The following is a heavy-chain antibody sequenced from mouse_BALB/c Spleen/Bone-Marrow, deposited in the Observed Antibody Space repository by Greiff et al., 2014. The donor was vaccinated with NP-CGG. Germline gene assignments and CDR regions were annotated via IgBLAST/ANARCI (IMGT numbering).Heavy chain of an antibody. CDR1: GFTFTDNY. V-gene: IGHV7-3*02. Sequence: VQLQQSGGGLVQPGDSLRLSCATSGFTFTDNYMSWVRQPPGKALEWLGFIRNKANGYTTEYSASVKGRFTISRDNSQSILYLQMNTLRAEDSATYYCARDSDWFAYWGQGTLVTVSA. CDR3: ARDSDWFAY. J-gene: IGHJ3*01. CDR2: IRNKANGYTT.